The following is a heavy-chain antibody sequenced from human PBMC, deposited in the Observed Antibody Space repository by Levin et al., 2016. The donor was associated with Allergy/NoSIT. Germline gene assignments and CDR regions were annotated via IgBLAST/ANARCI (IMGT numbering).Heavy chain of an antibody. V-gene: IGHV1-2*02. CDR2: INPNSGGT. Sequence: ASVKVSCKASGYTFTGYYMHWVRQAPGQGLEWMGWINPNSGGTNYAQKFQGRVTMTRDTSISTAYMELSRLRSDDKAVYYCARRMKWELPLRFDPWGQGTLVTVSS. CDR1: GYTFTGYY. D-gene: IGHD1-26*01. CDR3: ARRMKWELPLRFDP. J-gene: IGHJ5*02.